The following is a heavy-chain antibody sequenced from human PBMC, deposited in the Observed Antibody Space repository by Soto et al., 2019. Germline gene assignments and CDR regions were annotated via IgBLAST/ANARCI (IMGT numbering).Heavy chain of an antibody. Sequence: QVQLQESGPGLVKPSETLSLTCTVSDGSIGSYYWSWIRQPPGKGLEWIGYVSHSGSTNYNPCLKSRVTISLDTSKNQFSLRLSSVTAADTAVYYCAREGTTVDSYYYYGLDVWGQGTTVTVSS. D-gene: IGHD1-1*01. V-gene: IGHV4-59*01. CDR1: DGSIGSYY. CDR2: VSHSGST. J-gene: IGHJ6*02. CDR3: AREGTTVDSYYYYGLDV.